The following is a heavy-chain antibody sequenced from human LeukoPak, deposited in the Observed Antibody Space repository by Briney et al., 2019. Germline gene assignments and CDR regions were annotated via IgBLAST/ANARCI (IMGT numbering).Heavy chain of an antibody. D-gene: IGHD6-19*01. CDR3: ARRLYSSGWSYWFDP. Sequence: TASETLSLTCSVSGGSIGGYSWTWVRQPPGKRLEDIGYISYTGITYYNPSLISRATISVATSKNQFSLQLASVTAADTAVYYCARRLYSSGWSYWFDPWGQGTLVTVSS. V-gene: IGHV4-59*01. J-gene: IGHJ5*02. CDR2: ISYTGIT. CDR1: GGSIGGYS.